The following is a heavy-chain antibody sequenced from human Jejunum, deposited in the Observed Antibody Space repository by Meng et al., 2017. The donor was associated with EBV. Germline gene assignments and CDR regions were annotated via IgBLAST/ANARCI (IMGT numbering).Heavy chain of an antibody. CDR3: ARDHSPSD. CDR2: ISYDETNT. V-gene: IGHV3-30-3*01. J-gene: IGHJ4*02. Sequence: QVQLVESGGGVVQPGGSLRLSCAASGFRFSSYVMHWVRQAPGKGPEWVALISYDETNTYYADSVRGRFTISRDNSKNTLYLQMNSLRAEDTAVYYCARDHSPSDWGQGTLVTVSS. CDR1: GFRFSSYV.